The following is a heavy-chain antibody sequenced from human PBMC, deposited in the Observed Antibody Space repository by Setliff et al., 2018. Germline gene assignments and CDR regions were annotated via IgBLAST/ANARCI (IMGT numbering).Heavy chain of an antibody. Sequence: PSETLSLTCTVSGGSISSHYWSWIRQPPGKGLEWIGSIYYSGSTNYNPSLKSRVTISVDTSKNQVSLKLSSVTAADTAVYYCARVGFGGPIYGGNSYAFDIWGQGTMVTVSS. CDR1: GGSISSHY. CDR3: ARVGFGGPIYGGNSYAFDI. D-gene: IGHD3-16*01. J-gene: IGHJ3*02. V-gene: IGHV4-59*11. CDR2: IYYSGST.